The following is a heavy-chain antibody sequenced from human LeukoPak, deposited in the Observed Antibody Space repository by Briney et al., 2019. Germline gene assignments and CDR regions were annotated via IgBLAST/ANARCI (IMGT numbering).Heavy chain of an antibody. V-gene: IGHV3-66*01. D-gene: IGHD3-10*02. J-gene: IGHJ5*02. CDR3: ARVFPPNWFDP. CDR2: IYSGGGA. CDR1: GFTVTSNY. Sequence: GGSLRLSCAASGFTVTSNYMSWVRQAPGKGLEWVSIIYSGGGAYYTDSVKGRFTISRDNSRNTLFVQMNSLRAEDTAMYYCARVFPPNWFDPWGQATLVTVSS.